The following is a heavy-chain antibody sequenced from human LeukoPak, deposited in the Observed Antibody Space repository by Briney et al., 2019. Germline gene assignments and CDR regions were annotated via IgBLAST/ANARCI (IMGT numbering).Heavy chain of an antibody. CDR2: IWYDGSKK. CDR1: GFTLSRNG. D-gene: IGHD6-19*01. V-gene: IGHV3-33*01. Sequence: PGGSLRLSCAASGFTLSRNGMHWVRPAPGKGLEWVGDIWYDGSKKYYADSVKGRFTISRDISKNTVYLQMDSLRAEDTAVYYCARDHSGWYVDYWGQGTLVTVSS. CDR3: ARDHSGWYVDY. J-gene: IGHJ4*02.